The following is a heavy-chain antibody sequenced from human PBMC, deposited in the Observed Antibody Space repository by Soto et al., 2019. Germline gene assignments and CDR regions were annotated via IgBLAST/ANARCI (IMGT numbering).Heavy chain of an antibody. CDR3: ARETYYYDSSGYYVAEYFQH. J-gene: IGHJ1*01. V-gene: IGHV2-26*01. CDR2: IFSNDEK. Sequence: SGPTLVNPTETLTLTCTVSGFSLSNARMGVSWIRQPPGKALEWLAHIFSNDEKSYSTSLKSRLTISKDTSKSQVVRTMTNMDPVDTATYYCARETYYYDSSGYYVAEYFQHWGQGTLVTVSS. D-gene: IGHD3-22*01. CDR1: GFSLSNARMG.